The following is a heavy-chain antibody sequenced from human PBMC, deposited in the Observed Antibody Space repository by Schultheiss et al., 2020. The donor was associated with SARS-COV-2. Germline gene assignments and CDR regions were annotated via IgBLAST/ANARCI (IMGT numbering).Heavy chain of an antibody. V-gene: IGHV1-18*01. CDR3: ARRDIGWFDP. CDR1: GGMFSSYA. Sequence: ASVKVSCKASGGMFSSYAISWVRQAPGQGLEWMGWISAYNGNTNFAQKLQGRVTMTRDTSTSTVYMELSSLRSDDTAVYYCARRDIGWFDPWGQGTLVTVSS. J-gene: IGHJ5*02. CDR2: ISAYNGNT.